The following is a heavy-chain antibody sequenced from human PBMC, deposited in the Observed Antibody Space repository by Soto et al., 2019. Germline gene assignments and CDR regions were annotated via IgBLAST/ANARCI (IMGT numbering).Heavy chain of an antibody. D-gene: IGHD6-13*01. J-gene: IGHJ6*02. CDR2: IYYSGST. CDR1: GGSISSYY. Sequence: QVQVQESGPGLVKPSEALSLTCTVSGGSISSYYWSWIRQPPGKGLEWIGYIYYSGSTNYNPSLKSRVTISVDTSKNQFSLKLSSVTAADTAVYYCAREGVSSSWYNYYGMDVWGQGTTVTVSS. V-gene: IGHV4-59*01. CDR3: AREGVSSSWYNYYGMDV.